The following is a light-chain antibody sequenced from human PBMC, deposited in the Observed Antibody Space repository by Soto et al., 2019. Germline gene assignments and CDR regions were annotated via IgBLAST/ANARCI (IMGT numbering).Light chain of an antibody. CDR3: QQLNSYPDT. V-gene: IGKV1-12*01. CDR2: GAF. CDR1: QDISGC. Sequence: DIQMTQSPSSVSASVGDRVTITCGASQDISGCLAWFQQKPGEAPKLLIYGAFSLQSGVPSRFSGSGSGTEFTLTISSLQPDDFATYYCQQLNSYPDTFGQGTRLEIK. J-gene: IGKJ5*01.